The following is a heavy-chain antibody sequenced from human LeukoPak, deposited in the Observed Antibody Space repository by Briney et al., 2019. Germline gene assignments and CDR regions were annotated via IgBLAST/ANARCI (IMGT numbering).Heavy chain of an antibody. Sequence: PGGSLRLSCAASGFTFSSYAMNWVRQAPGKGLGWVSTISGDGGATHYADSVKGRFTISRANSKSTLFLQMNSLRAEDTAVYYCAKSGSRDWDYFEYWGQGTPVTASS. D-gene: IGHD6-19*01. CDR1: GFTFSSYA. J-gene: IGHJ4*02. V-gene: IGHV3-23*01. CDR3: AKSGSRDWDYFEY. CDR2: ISGDGGAT.